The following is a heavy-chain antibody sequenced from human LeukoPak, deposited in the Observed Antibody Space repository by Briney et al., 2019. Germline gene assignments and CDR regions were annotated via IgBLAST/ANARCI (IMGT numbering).Heavy chain of an antibody. CDR3: ATEGRYGSGTYYMTY. J-gene: IGHJ4*02. Sequence: ASVKVSRKVSGYTLTELFMHWVRQAPGKGLEWMGGFDPEYGETMYAQKFQGRVTMTEDTSTDTAYMELSSLKSEDTAVYYCATEGRYGSGTYYMTYWGQGTLLTVSS. CDR2: FDPEYGET. CDR1: GYTLTELF. D-gene: IGHD3-10*01. V-gene: IGHV1-24*01.